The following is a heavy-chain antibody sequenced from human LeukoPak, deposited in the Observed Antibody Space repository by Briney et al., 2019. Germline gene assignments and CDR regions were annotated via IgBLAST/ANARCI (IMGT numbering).Heavy chain of an antibody. V-gene: IGHV3-23*01. CDR3: ANHPGIAVAGYFDY. Sequence: GGSLRLSRAASGFTFSSYAMSWVRQAPGKWLEWVSAISGSGGSTYYADSVKGRFTISRDNSKNTLYLQMNSLRAEDTAVYYCANHPGIAVAGYFDYWGQGTLVTVSS. J-gene: IGHJ4*02. CDR2: ISGSGGST. D-gene: IGHD6-19*01. CDR1: GFTFSSYA.